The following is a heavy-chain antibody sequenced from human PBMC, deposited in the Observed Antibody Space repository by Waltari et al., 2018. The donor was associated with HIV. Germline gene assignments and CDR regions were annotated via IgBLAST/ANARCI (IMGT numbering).Heavy chain of an antibody. CDR3: ARAHCSSTSCYYYGMDV. CDR1: GFTLSSYG. J-gene: IGHJ6*02. Sequence: QVQLVESGGGVVQPGRSLRLSCAASGFTLSSYGMHWVRQAPGKGLEEVASIWYDGSKIYYADSVGGRFTISRDTSKNTLYLQMNSLRGEDTAVYYCARAHCSSTSCYYYGMDVWGQGTTVTVSS. V-gene: IGHV3-33*01. D-gene: IGHD2-2*01. CDR2: IWYDGSKI.